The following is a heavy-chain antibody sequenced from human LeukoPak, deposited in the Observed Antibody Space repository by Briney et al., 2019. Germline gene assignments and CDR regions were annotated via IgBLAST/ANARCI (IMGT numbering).Heavy chain of an antibody. CDR2: IRYDGSNK. Sequence: GGSLRLSCAASGFTFSSYGMHWVRQSPGKGLEWVAFIRYDGSNKYYADSVKGRFTISRDNSKNTLYLQMNSLRAEDTAVYYCAKENTLTGRPLDYWGQGTLVTVSS. V-gene: IGHV3-30*02. J-gene: IGHJ4*02. CDR3: AKENTLTGRPLDY. D-gene: IGHD3-9*01. CDR1: GFTFSSYG.